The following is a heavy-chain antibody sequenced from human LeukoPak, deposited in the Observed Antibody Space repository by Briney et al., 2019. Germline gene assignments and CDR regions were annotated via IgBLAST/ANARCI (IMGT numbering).Heavy chain of an antibody. J-gene: IGHJ4*02. CDR1: GYTFTSYG. D-gene: IGHD5-12*01. Sequence: ASVKVSCKASGYTFTSYGISWVRQAPGQGLEWMGWISAYNGNTNYAQKLQGRVTMTRNTSISTAYMELSSLRSEDTAVYYCARGGSGYDPDGLNDYWGQGTLVTVSS. CDR2: ISAYNGNT. V-gene: IGHV1-18*01. CDR3: ARGGSGYDPDGLNDY.